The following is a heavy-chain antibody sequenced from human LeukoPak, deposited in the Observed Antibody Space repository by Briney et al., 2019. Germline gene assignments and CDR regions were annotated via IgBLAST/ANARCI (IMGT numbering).Heavy chain of an antibody. CDR3: STVAHPGEDYFDY. D-gene: IGHD6-6*01. CDR1: GFTFSSYG. J-gene: IGHJ4*02. V-gene: IGHV3-23*01. CDR2: ISGSGGST. Sequence: GGTLRLSCAASGFTFSSYGMSWVRQAPGKGLEWVSAISGSGGSTYYADSVKGRFTISRDNSKNTLYLQMNSLRAEDTAVYYCSTVAHPGEDYFDYWGQGTLVTVSS.